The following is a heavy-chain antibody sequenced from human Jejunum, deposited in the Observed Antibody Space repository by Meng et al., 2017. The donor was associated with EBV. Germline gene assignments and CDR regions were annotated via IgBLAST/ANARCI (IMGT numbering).Heavy chain of an antibody. CDR3: ARRVDLGVTAHFDY. D-gene: IGHD2-21*02. Sequence: QVLLKQWGAGLLKPSETLSRTRAVYGGAFSGYSWSWIRQSPGKGLEWIGEINHSGSTNYNPSLKSRVTILVDTSKNQFSLKVNSVTAADTAVYYCARRVDLGVTAHFDYWGQGTLVTVSS. CDR2: INHSGST. CDR1: GGAFSGYS. V-gene: IGHV4-34*01. J-gene: IGHJ4*02.